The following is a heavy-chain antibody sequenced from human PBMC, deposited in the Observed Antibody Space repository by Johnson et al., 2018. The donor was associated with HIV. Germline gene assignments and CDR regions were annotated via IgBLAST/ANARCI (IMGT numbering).Heavy chain of an antibody. Sequence: QVQVVESGGGVVQPGRSLRLSCAASGFTFSSYAMHWVRQAPGKGLEWVAVISYDGSNKYYADSVKGRFTISRDNSENTLYLQMNRLRAEDTAVYFCAKVWYYYGSGSACDIWGQGTMVTVSS. J-gene: IGHJ3*02. D-gene: IGHD3-10*01. CDR1: GFTFSSYA. CDR2: ISYDGSNK. V-gene: IGHV3-30*04. CDR3: AKVWYYYGSGSACDI.